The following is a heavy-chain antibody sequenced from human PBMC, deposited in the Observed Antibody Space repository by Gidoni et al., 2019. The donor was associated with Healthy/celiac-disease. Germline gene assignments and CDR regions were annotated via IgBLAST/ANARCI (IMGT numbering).Heavy chain of an antibody. CDR1: GFTFSSYS. D-gene: IGHD6-13*01. J-gene: IGHJ3*02. CDR3: ARDKMGIAAAGKNAFDI. V-gene: IGHV3-48*02. Sequence: EVQLVESGGGLVQPGGSMRLSCAASGFTFSSYSMNWVRQAPGKGLEWVSYISSSSSTIYYADSVKGRFTISRDNAKNSLYLQMNSLRDEDTAVYYCARDKMGIAAAGKNAFDIWGQGTMVTVSS. CDR2: ISSSSSTI.